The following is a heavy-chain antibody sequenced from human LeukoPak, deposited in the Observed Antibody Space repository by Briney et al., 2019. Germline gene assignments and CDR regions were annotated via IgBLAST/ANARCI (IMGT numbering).Heavy chain of an antibody. J-gene: IGHJ4*02. V-gene: IGHV4-4*07. CDR2: LYTSGST. CDR3: PTSATYQSQSFDY. CDR1: GGSVNCYF. D-gene: IGHD2-15*01. Sequence: PSETPSLTYTVSGGSVNCYFWSWIRQPAVKGLGLIGRLYTSGSTNYNPSLKSRLTMSVDTSKNHFSLRLSSVTAAHTAVYYSPTSATYQSQSFDYWGQGNLVTVPS.